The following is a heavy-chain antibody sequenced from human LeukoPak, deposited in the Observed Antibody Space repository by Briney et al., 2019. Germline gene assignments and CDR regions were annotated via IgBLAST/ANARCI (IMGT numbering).Heavy chain of an antibody. CDR3: ARAGCSSTSCYNYFDY. V-gene: IGHV4-34*01. J-gene: IGHJ4*02. D-gene: IGHD2-2*02. Sequence: SETLSLTCAVYGGSFSGYYWSWIRQPPGKGLEWIGEINHSGSTNYNPSLKSRVTISVDTSKNQFSLKLSSVPAADTAVYYCARAGCSSTSCYNYFDYWGQGTLVTVSS. CDR2: INHSGST. CDR1: GGSFSGYY.